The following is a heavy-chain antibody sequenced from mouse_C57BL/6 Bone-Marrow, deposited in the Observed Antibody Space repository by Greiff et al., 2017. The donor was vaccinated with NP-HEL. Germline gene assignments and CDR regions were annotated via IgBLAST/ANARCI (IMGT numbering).Heavy chain of an antibody. CDR2: IDPSDSET. V-gene: IGHV1-52*01. D-gene: IGHD2-4*01. CDR1: GYTFTSYW. J-gene: IGHJ3*01. CDR3: ARRGDYDERAWFAY. Sequence: QVQLQQPGAELVRPGSSVKLSCKASGYTFTSYWMHWVKQRPIQGLEWIGNIDPSDSETHYNQKFKDKATLTVDKSSSTAYMQLSSLTSEDSAVYYGARRGDYDERAWFAYWGQGTLVTVSA.